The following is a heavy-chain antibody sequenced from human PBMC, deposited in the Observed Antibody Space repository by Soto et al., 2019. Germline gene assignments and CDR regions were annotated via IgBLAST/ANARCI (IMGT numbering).Heavy chain of an antibody. J-gene: IGHJ4*02. CDR2: IYSGGST. Sequence: PRLSCAASGFTVSSNYMSWVRQAPGKGLEWVSVIYSGGSTYYADSVRGRFTISRDNSKNTLYLQMNSLRAEDTAVYYCAREREGYYYDSSGYYPHFDYWGQGTLVTVSS. D-gene: IGHD3-22*01. CDR1: GFTVSSNY. V-gene: IGHV3-53*01. CDR3: AREREGYYYDSSGYYPHFDY.